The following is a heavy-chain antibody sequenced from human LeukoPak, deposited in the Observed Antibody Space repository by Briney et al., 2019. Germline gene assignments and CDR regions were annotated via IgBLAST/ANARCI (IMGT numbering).Heavy chain of an antibody. CDR3: ARDCNDFWSGYYSWFDP. CDR1: GYTFTVYY. CDR2: INPNSGGT. J-gene: IGHJ5*02. Sequence: ASVKVSCKASGYTFTVYYMHWVRQAPGQGLKWMGRINPNSGGTNYAQKFQGRVTMTRDTSISTAYMELSSLRSEDTAVYYCARDCNDFWSGYYSWFDPWGQGTLVTVSS. V-gene: IGHV1-2*06. D-gene: IGHD3-3*01.